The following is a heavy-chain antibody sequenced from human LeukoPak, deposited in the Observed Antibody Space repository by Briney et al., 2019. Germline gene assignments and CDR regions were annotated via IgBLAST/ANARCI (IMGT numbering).Heavy chain of an antibody. CDR2: ISGSGGST. D-gene: IGHD2-2*01. CDR3: AKDHPDIVVVPAAAFDY. J-gene: IGHJ4*02. Sequence: GGSLRLSCAASGFTFSSYAMSWVRQAPGKGLEWVSAISGSGGSTYYADSVKGRFTISRDNSKNTLYLQMNSLRAEDTAVYYCAKDHPDIVVVPAAAFDYWGQGTLVTVSS. CDR1: GFTFSSYA. V-gene: IGHV3-23*01.